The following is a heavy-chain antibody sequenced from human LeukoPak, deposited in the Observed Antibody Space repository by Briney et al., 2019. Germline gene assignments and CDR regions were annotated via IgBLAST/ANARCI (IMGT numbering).Heavy chain of an antibody. D-gene: IGHD2-8*02. CDR1: GASVSSGSYY. Sequence: SETLSLSCTVSGASVSSGSYYWSWIRQPPGEGLECIGYVQSSGSTTYNPSLKSRVAILVDTPKTQFTLKLSAVTAADTAVYYCARGVLVGATGHHFAYWGQGTLVTVSS. CDR3: ARGVLVGATGHHFAY. V-gene: IGHV4-61*01. J-gene: IGHJ4*02. CDR2: VQSSGST.